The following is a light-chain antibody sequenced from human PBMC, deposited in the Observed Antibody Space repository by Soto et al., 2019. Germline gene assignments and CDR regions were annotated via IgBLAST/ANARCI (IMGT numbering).Light chain of an antibody. J-gene: IGKJ1*01. Sequence: DIQMTQSPSSLSASVGDRVTITCRASQSISSYLNWYQQKPGKAPKLLINAASSLQSGVPSRFSGSGSGTDFTLTISSLQPEDFATYYCQQSYSTPTFGQGTKV. CDR3: QQSYSTPT. V-gene: IGKV1-39*01. CDR2: AAS. CDR1: QSISSY.